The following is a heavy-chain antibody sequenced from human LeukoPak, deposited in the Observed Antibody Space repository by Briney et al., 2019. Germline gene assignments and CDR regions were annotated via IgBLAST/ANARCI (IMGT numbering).Heavy chain of an antibody. D-gene: IGHD6-19*01. CDR1: GFTFSRYA. V-gene: IGHV3-23*01. J-gene: IGHJ4*02. CDR3: ARSRSGSVAGTSDY. Sequence: GGSLRLSCAASGFTFSRYAMSWVRQAPGKGLEWVSSVSTDGDTYYTDSVKGRFTISRDVSRNTLFLQMISLRAEDTALYYCARSRSGSVAGTSDYWGQGTLVIVSS. CDR2: VSTDGDT.